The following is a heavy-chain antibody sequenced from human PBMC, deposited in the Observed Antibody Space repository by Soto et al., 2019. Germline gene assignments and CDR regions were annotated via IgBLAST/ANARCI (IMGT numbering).Heavy chain of an antibody. CDR2: ISGTGGST. CDR3: AKDRLGGNFDY. J-gene: IGHJ4*02. Sequence: GSPRLSCSAAGLTFNHYAMDWVRQAPGKGLEWVATISGTGGSTYYADSVKGRFTISRDNSKNTLYLQMNSLRVEDTAVYYCAKDRLGGNFDYWGQGTQVTVSS. V-gene: IGHV3-23*01. CDR1: GLTFNHYA.